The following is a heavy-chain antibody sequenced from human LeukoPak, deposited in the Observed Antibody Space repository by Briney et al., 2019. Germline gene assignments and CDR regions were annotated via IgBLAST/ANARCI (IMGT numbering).Heavy chain of an antibody. D-gene: IGHD5-24*01. Sequence: SETLSLTCTVSGGSISSSPYYWSWIRQSAGKGLEWIGRIYATETDFNPSLKSRLTMSIDTSKNQFSLKLRSVTAADTGVYYCARHQGWLQWEYWGQGTLVTVSS. CDR2: IYATET. CDR1: GGSISSSPYY. V-gene: IGHV4-61*02. J-gene: IGHJ4*02. CDR3: ARHQGWLQWEY.